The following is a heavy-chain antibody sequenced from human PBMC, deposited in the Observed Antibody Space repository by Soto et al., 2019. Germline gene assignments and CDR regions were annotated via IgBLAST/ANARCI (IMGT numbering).Heavy chain of an antibody. Sequence: VQLVESGGGLVKPGGSLRLSCAASGFTFSSYSMNWVRQAPGKGLEWVSSISSSSSYIYYADSVKGRFTISRDNAKNSLYLQMNSLRAEDTAVYYCARTNCIAAACNYYYYYMDVWGKGTTVTVSS. D-gene: IGHD6-13*01. J-gene: IGHJ6*03. CDR3: ARTNCIAAACNYYYYYMDV. CDR1: GFTFSSYS. V-gene: IGHV3-21*01. CDR2: ISSSSSYI.